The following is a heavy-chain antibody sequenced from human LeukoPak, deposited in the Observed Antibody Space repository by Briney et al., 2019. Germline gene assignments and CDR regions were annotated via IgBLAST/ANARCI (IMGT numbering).Heavy chain of an antibody. D-gene: IGHD2-2*01. V-gene: IGHV4-4*07. J-gene: IGHJ4*02. CDR1: GGSISSYH. Sequence: SETLPLTCTVSGGSISSYHWNWIRQPAGKGLEWIGRIYTSGSTKYNPSLKSRVTMSLDTSKNQFSLKLTSVTAADTAVYYCARVGPDITSWHYWGQGTLVTVSS. CDR2: IYTSGST. CDR3: ARVGPDITSWHY.